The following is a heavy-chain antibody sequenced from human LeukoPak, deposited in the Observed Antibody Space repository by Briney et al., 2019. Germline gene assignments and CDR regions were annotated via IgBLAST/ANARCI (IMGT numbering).Heavy chain of an antibody. J-gene: IGHJ4*02. D-gene: IGHD2-2*01. CDR1: GFTFSSYA. V-gene: IGHV3-23*01. Sequence: GGSLRLSCAASGFTFSSYAMSWVRQAPGKGLEWVSVISGSGTTTYYAASVKGRFTMSRDNFKNTLYLQMNSLRAEDTAVYYCAKVSRFAVVPAAMLDYWGQGIQVTVSS. CDR3: AKVSRFAVVPAAMLDY. CDR2: ISGSGTTT.